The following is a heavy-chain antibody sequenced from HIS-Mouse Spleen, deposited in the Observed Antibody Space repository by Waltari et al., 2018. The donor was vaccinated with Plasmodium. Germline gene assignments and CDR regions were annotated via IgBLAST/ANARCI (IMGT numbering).Heavy chain of an antibody. D-gene: IGHD6-19*01. CDR3: ARVWEIAVAGEGGSFDY. V-gene: IGHV4-34*01. CDR1: GGSFSGYY. J-gene: IGHJ4*02. Sequence: QVQLQQWGAGLLKPSETLSLTCAVYGGSFSGYYWSWLRQPPGKGLAWIGEINHSGSTNENPSPKMRVTIAEDKSKNQFSLKLSSVIATDKAVYYCARVWEIAVAGEGGSFDYWGQGTLVTVSS. CDR2: INHSGST.